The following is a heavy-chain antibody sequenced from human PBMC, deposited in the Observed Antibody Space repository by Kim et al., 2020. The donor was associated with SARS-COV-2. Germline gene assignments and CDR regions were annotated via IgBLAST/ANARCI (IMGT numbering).Heavy chain of an antibody. V-gene: IGHV4-59*01. CDR3: ARGGGDGYNDWFDP. CDR1: GGSISSYY. CDR2: IYYSGST. Sequence: SETLSLTCTVSGGSISSYYWSWIRQPPGKGLEWIGYIYYSGSTNYNPSLKSRVTISVDTSKNQFSLKLSSVTAADTAVYYCARGGGDGYNDWFDPWGQGTLVTVSS. D-gene: IGHD2-21*01. J-gene: IGHJ5*02.